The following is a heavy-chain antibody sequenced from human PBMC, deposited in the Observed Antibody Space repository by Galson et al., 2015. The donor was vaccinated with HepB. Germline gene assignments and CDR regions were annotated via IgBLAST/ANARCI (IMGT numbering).Heavy chain of an antibody. D-gene: IGHD3-10*01. CDR1: GFTFSSYA. Sequence: SLRLSCAASGFTFSSYAMSWVRQAPGKGLEWVSAISGSGGSTYYADSVKGRFTISRDNSKNTLYLQMNSLRAEDTAVYYCAKDLHYYGSGSYYAEHGYFDLWGRGTLVTVSS. V-gene: IGHV3-23*01. J-gene: IGHJ2*01. CDR2: ISGSGGST. CDR3: AKDLHYYGSGSYYAEHGYFDL.